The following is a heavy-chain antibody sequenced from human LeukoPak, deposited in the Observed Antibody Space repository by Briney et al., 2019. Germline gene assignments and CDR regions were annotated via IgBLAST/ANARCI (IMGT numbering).Heavy chain of an antibody. J-gene: IGHJ4*02. V-gene: IGHV3-23*01. CDR1: GFTFSTYV. Sequence: PGGSLRLSCAASGFTFSTYVMSWVRQAPGKGLEWVSSISGSGGSTYYTDSVKGRFTISRDNSKNTLYLQMNSLRDEDTAVYYCAKVAAMIIDYWGQGPLVTVSS. CDR2: ISGSGGST. CDR3: AKVAAMIIDY. D-gene: IGHD3-22*01.